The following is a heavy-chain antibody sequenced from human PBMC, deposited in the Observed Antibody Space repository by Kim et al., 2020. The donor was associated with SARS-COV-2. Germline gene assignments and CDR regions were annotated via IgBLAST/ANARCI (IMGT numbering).Heavy chain of an antibody. V-gene: IGHV3-48*04. J-gene: IGHJ4*02. Sequence: MYAGDAVKRRLTSSRDNAKNSLCLQMNSRRAEDTAVYYCAREQWRHFDYWGQGTLVTVSS. CDR2: M. CDR3: AREQWRHFDY. D-gene: IGHD6-19*01.